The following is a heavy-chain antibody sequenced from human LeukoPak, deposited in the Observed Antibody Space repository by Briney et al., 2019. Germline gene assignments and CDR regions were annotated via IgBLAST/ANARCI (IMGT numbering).Heavy chain of an antibody. CDR3: ARYLSTMTNRYYFDY. CDR1: GGSLSSFY. D-gene: IGHD4-17*01. V-gene: IGHV4-59*01. CDR2: IHYTGSA. Sequence: SETLSLTCSVSGGSLSSFYWGWIRQPPGKGLEFVGYIHYTGSAYYNPSLKSRLTMSVDTSRNHFYLNLMSVSAADTAIYYCARYLSTMTNRYYFDYWGQGLLVTVSS. J-gene: IGHJ4*02.